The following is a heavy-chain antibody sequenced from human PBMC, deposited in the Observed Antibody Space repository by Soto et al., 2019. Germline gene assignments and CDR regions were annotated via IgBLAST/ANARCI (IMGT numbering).Heavy chain of an antibody. CDR2: ISAYNGNT. CDR3: AGGGTPIDY. Sequence: QVQLVQSGAEVKKPGASVKVSCKASGYTFTNFGISWVRQAPGQGLEWMGWISAYNGNTNSAQKFQDRVTMTTDTTTGTADMGLRSLRSDATARYYCAGGGTPIDYWGQVALVTVSS. V-gene: IGHV1-18*01. J-gene: IGHJ4*02. D-gene: IGHD3-16*01. CDR1: GYTFTNFG.